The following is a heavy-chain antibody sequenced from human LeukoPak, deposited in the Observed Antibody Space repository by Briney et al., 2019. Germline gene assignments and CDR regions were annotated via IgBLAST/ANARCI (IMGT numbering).Heavy chain of an antibody. D-gene: IGHD2-21*02. CDR1: GFTFDDYA. V-gene: IGHV3-9*01. CDR3: ARDGSRGNLVTAPDF. J-gene: IGHJ4*02. Sequence: GGSLRLSCAASGFTFDDYAMHWVRHAPGKGLEWVSGISWNSGSIGYADSVKGRFTISRDNAKNSLYLQMNSLRAEDTAVYYCARDGSRGNLVTAPDFWGQGTLVTVSS. CDR2: ISWNSGSI.